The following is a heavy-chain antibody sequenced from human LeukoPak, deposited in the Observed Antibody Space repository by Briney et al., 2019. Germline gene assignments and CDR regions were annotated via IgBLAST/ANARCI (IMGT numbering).Heavy chain of an antibody. V-gene: IGHV3-23*01. CDR1: GLIFRSYG. Sequence: GGSLRLSCAASGLIFRSYGMCWVRQGPGKGLECVSAIRGSGDSTYYVDSVKGRFTISRDHSKNTVYLQMNSLGAEDTAVYYCAKDRRSGPPDAFDMWGQGTMVTVSS. J-gene: IGHJ3*02. CDR2: IRGSGDST. CDR3: AKDRRSGPPDAFDM. D-gene: IGHD3-10*01.